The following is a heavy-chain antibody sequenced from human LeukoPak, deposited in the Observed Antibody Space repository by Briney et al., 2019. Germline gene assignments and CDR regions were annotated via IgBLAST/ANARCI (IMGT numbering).Heavy chain of an antibody. D-gene: IGHD1-26*01. V-gene: IGHV4-59*01. CDR2: IYSRGLTRGST. CDR3: ARDQEYSGSYYRYFDY. Sequence: SETLSLTCTVSGGSLSSYYWSWIRQPPGKGLEWIGDIYSRGLTRGSTNYNPSLKSRVTISVDTSKNQFSLKLSSVTAADTAVYYCARDQEYSGSYYRYFDYWGQGTLVTVSS. J-gene: IGHJ4*02. CDR1: GGSLSSYY.